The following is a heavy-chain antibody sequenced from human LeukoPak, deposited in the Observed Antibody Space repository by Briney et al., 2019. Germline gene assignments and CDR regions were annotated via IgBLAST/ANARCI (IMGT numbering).Heavy chain of an antibody. Sequence: SETLSLTCTVSGGSISSYYWSWIRQPPGKGLEWIGYIYYSGSTNYNPSLKSRVTISVDTSKNQFSLKLSSVTAADTAVYYCARHVYSGYLFDYWGQGTLVTVSS. CDR2: IYYSGST. V-gene: IGHV4-59*08. D-gene: IGHD5-12*01. CDR1: GGSISSYY. J-gene: IGHJ4*02. CDR3: ARHVYSGYLFDY.